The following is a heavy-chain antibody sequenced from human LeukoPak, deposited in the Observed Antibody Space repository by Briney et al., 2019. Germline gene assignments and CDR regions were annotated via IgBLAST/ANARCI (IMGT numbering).Heavy chain of an antibody. V-gene: IGHV3-74*01. CDR3: ASDTVDTALGIDY. CDR2: INSDASST. D-gene: IGHD5-18*01. J-gene: IGHJ4*02. CDR1: GFTFSNYW. Sequence: PGGSLRLSCAASGFTFSNYWMHWVRQAPGKGLVWVSRINSDASSTNYADSVKGRFTISRDNAKNTLYLQITSLSAEDTAVYYCASDTVDTALGIDYWGQGTLVTVSS.